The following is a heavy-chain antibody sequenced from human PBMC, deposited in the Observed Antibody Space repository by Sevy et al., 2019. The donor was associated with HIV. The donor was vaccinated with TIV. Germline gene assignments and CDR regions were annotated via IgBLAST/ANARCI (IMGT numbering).Heavy chain of an antibody. J-gene: IGHJ6*02. CDR3: ARCYCSSTSCYGPYYYYGMDV. CDR2: ISYDGSNK. Sequence: GGSLRPSCAASGFTFSSYAMHWVRQAPGKGLEWVAVISYDGSNKYYADSVKGRFTISRDNSKNTLYLQMNSLRAEDTAVYYCARCYCSSTSCYGPYYYYGMDVWGQGTTVTVSS. CDR1: GFTFSSYA. D-gene: IGHD2-2*01. V-gene: IGHV3-30-3*01.